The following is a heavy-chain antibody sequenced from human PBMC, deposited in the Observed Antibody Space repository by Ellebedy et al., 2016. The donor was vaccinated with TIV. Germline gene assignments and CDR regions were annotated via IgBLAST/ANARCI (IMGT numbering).Heavy chain of an antibody. Sequence: AASVKVSCKTSGYIFTTYAMHWVRQAPGQSLEWMGWINLGIGDTKYSQNFQGRLTITSDASAITVYMELSSRRSGDTAVYFCARGYSYEFDYWGQGTLVTVSS. V-gene: IGHV1-3*01. CDR3: ARGYSYEFDY. D-gene: IGHD5-18*01. J-gene: IGHJ4*02. CDR1: GYIFTTYA. CDR2: INLGIGDT.